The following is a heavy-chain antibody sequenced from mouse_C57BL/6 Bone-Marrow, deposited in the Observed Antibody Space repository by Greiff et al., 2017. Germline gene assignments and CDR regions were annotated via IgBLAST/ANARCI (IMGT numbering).Heavy chain of an antibody. CDR2: IDPEDGET. V-gene: IGHV14-2*01. D-gene: IGHD1-1*01. Sequence: EVQLQQSGAELVKPGASVKLSCTASGFNIKDYYMHWVKQRPEQGLEWIGRIDPEDGETKYAPKFQGKATITADTPSNTAYLQLSSLTSEDTAVYYGARCYGSSYWYFDVWGTGTTVTVSS. CDR3: ARCYGSSYWYFDV. CDR1: GFNIKDYY. J-gene: IGHJ1*03.